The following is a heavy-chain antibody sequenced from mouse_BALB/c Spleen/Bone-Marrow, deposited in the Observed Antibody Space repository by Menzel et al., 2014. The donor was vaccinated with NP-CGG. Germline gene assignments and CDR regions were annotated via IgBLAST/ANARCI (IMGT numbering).Heavy chain of an antibody. J-gene: IGHJ4*01. CDR2: VDPANGNT. V-gene: IGHV14-3*02. D-gene: IGHD2-1*01. CDR3: ARRFGNSPRDSAMVN. CDR1: GFNIKDTY. Sequence: VQLQQSGADLVKPGASVKLSCTASGFNIKDTYIHWVKQRPEQGLEWIGRVDPANGNTKYAPKFQGKATITAVTSSNTAYLRLSSLTSEDTAVYYCARRFGNSPRDSAMVNWGRGTSVTVSS.